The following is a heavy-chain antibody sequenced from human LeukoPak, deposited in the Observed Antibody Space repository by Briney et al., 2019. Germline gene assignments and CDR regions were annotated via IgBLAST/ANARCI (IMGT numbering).Heavy chain of an antibody. D-gene: IGHD5-12*01. CDR1: GFNFTNFW. J-gene: IGHJ4*02. V-gene: IGHV5-51*01. Sequence: GESLKISCQASGFNFTNFWIAWVRQMPGKGLEWMGVIYPKDSTTKYNPSVQGQVTMSVDQSSRTAYLQWDSLKASDTAMYYCARHGPEFSGYVIDNWGQGTLVTVSS. CDR2: IYPKDSTT. CDR3: ARHGPEFSGYVIDN.